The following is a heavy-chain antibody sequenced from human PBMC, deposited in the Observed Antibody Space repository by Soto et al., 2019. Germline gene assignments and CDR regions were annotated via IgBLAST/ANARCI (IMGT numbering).Heavy chain of an antibody. CDR2: INSDGSTT. J-gene: IGHJ4*02. CDR1: GFTFSNYW. CDR3: ARLPGYSTGWTPFDF. V-gene: IGHV3-74*01. D-gene: IGHD6-19*01. Sequence: GGSLRLSCAASGFTFSNYWMSWVRQAPGKGLEWVSSINSDGSTTSHADSVKGRFTISRDNAKNTLYLQMNSLRAEDTAVYYCARLPGYSTGWTPFDFWGQGTQVTVSS.